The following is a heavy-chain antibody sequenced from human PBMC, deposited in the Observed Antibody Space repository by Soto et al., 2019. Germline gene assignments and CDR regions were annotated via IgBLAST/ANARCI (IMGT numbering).Heavy chain of an antibody. V-gene: IGHV4-31*03. CDR2: IYYSGST. Sequence: QVQLQESGPGLVKPSQTLSLTCTVSGGSISSGGYYWSWIRQHPGKGLEWIGYIYYSGSTYYNPSLKRRVTISVDTSKNQSPLKLSSVTAADTAVYYCARGVVAATPGDNWFDPWGQGTLVTVSS. CDR1: GGSISSGGYY. D-gene: IGHD2-15*01. J-gene: IGHJ5*02. CDR3: ARGVVAATPGDNWFDP.